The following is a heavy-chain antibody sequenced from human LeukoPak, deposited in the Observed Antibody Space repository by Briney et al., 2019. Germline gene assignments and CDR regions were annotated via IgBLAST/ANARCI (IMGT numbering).Heavy chain of an antibody. Sequence: SSETLSLTCTVSGGSISSSNYYWGWIRQPPGRGLEWIGSIYYSGSTYYNPSLKSRVTISVDTSKNQFSLELTSLTAADTAVYYCARSFKSSSSLGYWGQGTLVTVSS. V-gene: IGHV4-39*01. CDR1: GGSISSSNYY. CDR3: ARSFKSSSSLGY. J-gene: IGHJ4*02. CDR2: IYYSGST. D-gene: IGHD3-22*01.